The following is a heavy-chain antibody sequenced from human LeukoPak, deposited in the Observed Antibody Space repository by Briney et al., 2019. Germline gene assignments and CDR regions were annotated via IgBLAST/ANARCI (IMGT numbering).Heavy chain of an antibody. CDR1: GFKIDDYY. CDR3: ARDFPTIPSWYYFDS. D-gene: IGHD6-13*01. V-gene: IGHV3-11*01. Sequence: GGALRLSCAASGFKIDDYYMSWIRQAPGKGLEWVSHISLSGGTIHYADSVKGRFTVSRDNAKNSLYLQMNSLRAEDTAVYYCARDFPTIPSWYYFDSWGQGALAVVSS. J-gene: IGHJ4*02. CDR2: ISLSGGTI.